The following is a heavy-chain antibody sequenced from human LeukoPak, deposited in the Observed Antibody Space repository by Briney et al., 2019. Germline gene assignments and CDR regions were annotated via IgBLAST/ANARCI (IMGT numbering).Heavy chain of an antibody. CDR1: GFTVSSNY. D-gene: IGHD6-6*01. CDR2: IYSGGST. CDR3: ARVGGYSSSPT. J-gene: IGHJ5*02. Sequence: PGGFLRLSCAASGFTVSSNYMSWVRQAPGKGLEWVSVIYSGGSTYYADSVKGRFTISRDNSKNTLYLQMNSLRAEDTAVYYCARVGGYSSSPTWGQGTLVTVSS. V-gene: IGHV3-66*01.